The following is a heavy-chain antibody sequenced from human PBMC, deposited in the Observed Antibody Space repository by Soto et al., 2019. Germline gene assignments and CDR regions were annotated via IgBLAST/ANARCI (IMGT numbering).Heavy chain of an antibody. CDR1: GFTFSSYA. CDR3: VKGLGYDILTGYYLRYFDY. D-gene: IGHD3-9*01. V-gene: IGHV3-64D*08. Sequence: GESLRLSCSASGFTFSSYAMHWVRQAPGKGLEYVSAISSNGGSTYYADSVKGRFTIFRDISKNTLYLQMSSLRADDTAVYYCVKGLGYDILTGYYLRYFDYWGQGTLVTVSS. J-gene: IGHJ4*02. CDR2: ISSNGGST.